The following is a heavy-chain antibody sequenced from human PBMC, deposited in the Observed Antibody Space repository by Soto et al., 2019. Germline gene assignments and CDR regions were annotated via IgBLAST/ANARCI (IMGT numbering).Heavy chain of an antibody. V-gene: IGHV4-34*01. CDR2: INHSGST. D-gene: IGHD3-10*01. CDR3: ARGRPVYYGSGRLIYYFDY. J-gene: IGHJ4*02. Sequence: PSETLSLTCAVYGGSFSGYYGSWIRQPPGKGLEWIGEINHSGSTNYNPSLKSRVTISVDTSKNQFSLKLSSVTAADTAVYYCARGRPVYYGSGRLIYYFDYLGQRTLVTVSS. CDR1: GGSFSGYY.